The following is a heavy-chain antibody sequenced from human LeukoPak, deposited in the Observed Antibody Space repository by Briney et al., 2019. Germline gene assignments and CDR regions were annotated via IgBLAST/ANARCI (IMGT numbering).Heavy chain of an antibody. V-gene: IGHV3-23*01. D-gene: IGHD7-27*01. CDR1: GFTFSTSA. CDR2: ISGSGAT. CDR3: AKDPNWGGR. J-gene: IGHJ4*02. Sequence: GGSLRLSCAASGFTFSTSAMTWVRQAPGKGLEWVSGISGSGATDYADSVKGRFTISRDNSKNTLYLQINSLRAEDTAVYYCAKDPNWGGRWGQGTLVTVSS.